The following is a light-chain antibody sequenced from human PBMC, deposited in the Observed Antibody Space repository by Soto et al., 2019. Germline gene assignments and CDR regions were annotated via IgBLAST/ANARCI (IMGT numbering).Light chain of an antibody. V-gene: IGLV1-47*01. J-gene: IGLJ2*01. CDR2: RNN. Sequence: QSLLTQPPSASVTPGQRVTISCSGSSSNIGSNYVYWYQQLPGTAPKLLIYRNNQRPSGVPDRFSGSKSGTSASLAISGLRSEDEADYYCATWDDSLRGVVFGGGTQLTVL. CDR1: SSNIGSNY. CDR3: ATWDDSLRGVV.